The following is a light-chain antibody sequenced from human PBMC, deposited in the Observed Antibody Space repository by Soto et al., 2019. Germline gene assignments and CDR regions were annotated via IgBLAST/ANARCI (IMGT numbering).Light chain of an antibody. CDR2: GTS. CDR1: QDIRND. J-gene: IGKJ2*01. CDR3: LQDYIYPYT. Sequence: AIQMTQSPSSLSVSVGDRVTITCRASQDIRNDLGWYQQKPGKAPKLLIYGTSNLLSGVPSRFSGSVSGTDFTLTISSLQPEDFAIYYCLQDYIYPYTFGQGTKLEIK. V-gene: IGKV1-6*01.